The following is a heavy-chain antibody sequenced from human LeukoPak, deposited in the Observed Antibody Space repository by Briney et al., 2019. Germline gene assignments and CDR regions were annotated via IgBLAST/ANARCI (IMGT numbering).Heavy chain of an antibody. J-gene: IGHJ4*02. CDR3: ARDFEYSSSWYKRSVFDY. CDR1: GYTFTSYG. Sequence: ASVKVSCKASGYTFTSYGISWVRQAPGQGLEWMGWISAYNGNTNYAQKLQGRVTMTTDTSTSTAYMELRSLRSDDTAVYYCARDFEYSSSWYKRSVFDYCGQGTLVTVSS. D-gene: IGHD6-13*01. V-gene: IGHV1-18*01. CDR2: ISAYNGNT.